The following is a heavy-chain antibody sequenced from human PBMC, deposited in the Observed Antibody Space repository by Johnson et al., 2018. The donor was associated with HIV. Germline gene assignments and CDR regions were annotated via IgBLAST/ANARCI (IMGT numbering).Heavy chain of an antibody. J-gene: IGHJ3*02. Sequence: QVQLVESGGGVVQPGRSLRLSCAASGITFSDYAMHWVRQAPGKGLEWVAFIRYDGSNNYYADSVKGRFTISRDNSKNTLYLQMNSLRAEDTAVYYCAKVRRAYYEDAFDIWGQGTMVTVSS. CDR1: GITFSDYA. D-gene: IGHD3-22*01. V-gene: IGHV3-30*02. CDR3: AKVRRAYYEDAFDI. CDR2: IRYDGSNN.